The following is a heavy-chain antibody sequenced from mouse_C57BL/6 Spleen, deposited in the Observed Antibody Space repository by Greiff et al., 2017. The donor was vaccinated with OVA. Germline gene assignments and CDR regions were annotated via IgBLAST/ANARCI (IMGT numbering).Heavy chain of an antibody. CDR1: GFNIKDDY. CDR3: TSGGSSPPWFAY. CDR2: IDPENGDT. Sequence: VQLKESGAELVRPGASVKLSCTASGFNIKDDYMHWVKQRPEQGLEWIGWIDPENGDTEYASKFQGKATITADTSSNTAYLQLSSLTSEDTAVYYCTSGGSSPPWFAYWGQGTLVTVSA. V-gene: IGHV14-4*01. D-gene: IGHD1-1*01. J-gene: IGHJ3*01.